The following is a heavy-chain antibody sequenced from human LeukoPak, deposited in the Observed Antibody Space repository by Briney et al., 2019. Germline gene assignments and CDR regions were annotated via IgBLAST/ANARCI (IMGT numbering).Heavy chain of an antibody. CDR1: GYTFTGYY. CDR3: ARGSSSSWYHAYFDY. Sequence: ASVKVSCKASGYTFTGYYMHWVRQAPGQGLEWMGWINTNTGNPTYAQAFTGRFVFSSDTSVSTAYLQISSLKAEDTAVYYCARGSSSSWYHAYFDYWGQGTLVTVSS. J-gene: IGHJ4*02. D-gene: IGHD6-13*01. V-gene: IGHV7-4-1*02. CDR2: INTNTGNP.